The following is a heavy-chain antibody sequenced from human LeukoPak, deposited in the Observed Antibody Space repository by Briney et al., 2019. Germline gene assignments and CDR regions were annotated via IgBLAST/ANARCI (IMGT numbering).Heavy chain of an antibody. J-gene: IGHJ6*02. CDR1: GFTFSSYA. CDR2: IKQDGSEK. CDR3: ARGFSYYDFWSGYYGPRYGMDV. Sequence: GGSLRLSCAASGFTFSSYAMSWVRQAPGKGLEWVANIKQDGSEKYYVDSVKGRFTISRDNAKNSLYLQMNSLRAEDTAVYYCARGFSYYDFWSGYYGPRYGMDVWGQGTTVTVSS. V-gene: IGHV3-7*01. D-gene: IGHD3-3*01.